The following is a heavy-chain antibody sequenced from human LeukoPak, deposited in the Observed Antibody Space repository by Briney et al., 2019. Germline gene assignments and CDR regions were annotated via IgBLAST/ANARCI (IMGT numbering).Heavy chain of an antibody. V-gene: IGHV3-30*04. CDR3: ATDPEAAALHYYGMDV. CDR2: ISYDGSNK. D-gene: IGHD6-13*01. Sequence: PGGSLRLSCAASGFTFSSYAMHWVRQAPGKGLEWVAVISYDGSNKYYADSVKGRFTISRDNSKNTLYLQMNSLRAEDTAVYYCATDPEAAALHYYGMDVWGKGTTVTVSS. J-gene: IGHJ6*04. CDR1: GFTFSSYA.